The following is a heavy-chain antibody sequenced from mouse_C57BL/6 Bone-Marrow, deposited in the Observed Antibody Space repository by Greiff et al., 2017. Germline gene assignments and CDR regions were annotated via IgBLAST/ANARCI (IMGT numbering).Heavy chain of an antibody. CDR3: TRVDYYGSSLYYFDY. Sequence: LVESGAELVRPGASVTLSCKASGYTFTDYEMHWVKQTPVHGLEWIGAIDPETGGTAYNQKFKGKAILTADKSSSTAYMALRSLTSEDSAVYYCTRVDYYGSSLYYFDYWGQGTTLTVSS. V-gene: IGHV1-15*01. J-gene: IGHJ2*01. D-gene: IGHD1-1*01. CDR1: GYTFTDYE. CDR2: IDPETGGT.